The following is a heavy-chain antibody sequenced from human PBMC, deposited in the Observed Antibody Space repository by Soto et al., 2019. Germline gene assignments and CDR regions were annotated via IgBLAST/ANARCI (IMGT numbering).Heavy chain of an antibody. V-gene: IGHV3-21*01. D-gene: IGHD1-7*01. J-gene: IGHJ5*02. CDR1: GFTFSSYS. Sequence: GGSLRLSCAASGFTFSSYSMNWVRQAPGKGLEWVSSISSSSSYIYYADSVKGRFTISRDNAKNSLYLQMNSLRAEDTAVYYCASLPGLELSFDPWGQGTLVTVSS. CDR3: ASLPGLELSFDP. CDR2: ISSSSSYI.